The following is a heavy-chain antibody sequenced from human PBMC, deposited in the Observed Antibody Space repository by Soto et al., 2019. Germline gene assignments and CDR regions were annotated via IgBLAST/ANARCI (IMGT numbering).Heavy chain of an antibody. J-gene: IGHJ5*02. V-gene: IGHV3-11*01. CDR2: ISSSGSTI. Sequence: QVQLVESGGGLVKPGGSLRLSCAASGFTFSDHYMSWIRQAPGKGLEWVSYISSSGSTIYYADSVKGRFTISRDNAKNSLYLQMNSLRAEDTAVYYCAREVIYGEKGGMGPYNWFDPWGQGTLVTVSS. CDR3: AREVIYGEKGGMGPYNWFDP. D-gene: IGHD3-10*01. CDR1: GFTFSDHY.